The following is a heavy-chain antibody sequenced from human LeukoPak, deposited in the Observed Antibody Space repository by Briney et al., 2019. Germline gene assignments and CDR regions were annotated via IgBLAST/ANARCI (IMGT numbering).Heavy chain of an antibody. CDR1: GVSISSYY. V-gene: IGHV4-39*01. D-gene: IGHD6-13*01. CDR2: IYYSGST. J-gene: IGHJ4*02. Sequence: SETLSLTCTVSGVSISSYYWGWIRQPPGKGLEWIGSIYYSGSTYYNPSLKSRVTISVDTSKNQFSPKLSSVTAADTAVYYCARRPASIAEAYFDYWGQGTLVTVSS. CDR3: ARRPASIAEAYFDY.